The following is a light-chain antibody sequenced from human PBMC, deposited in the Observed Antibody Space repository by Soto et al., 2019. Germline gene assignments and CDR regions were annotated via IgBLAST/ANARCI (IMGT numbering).Light chain of an antibody. CDR3: QSYDSRLSAVV. CDR2: DNS. CDR1: SSNIGAGFD. J-gene: IGLJ2*01. V-gene: IGLV1-40*01. Sequence: QSVLTQPPSMSGAPGQRVTISCTGNSSNIGAGFDVHWYQQLPGTAPKLLIYDNSNRPSGVPDRFSGSKSGTSASLAITGLQAEDGTDYYCQSYDSRLSAVVFGGGTSSPS.